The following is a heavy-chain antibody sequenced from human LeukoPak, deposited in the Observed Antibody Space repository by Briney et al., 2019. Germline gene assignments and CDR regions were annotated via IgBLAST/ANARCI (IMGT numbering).Heavy chain of an antibody. V-gene: IGHV1-18*01. D-gene: IGHD6-13*01. Sequence: ASVKVSCKASGYTFTSYGISWVRQAPGQGLEWMGWISAYNGNTNYAQKLQGRVTMTTDTSTSTAYMELRSLRAEDTAVYYCAKVSSSWYVNWFDPWGQGTLVTVSS. CDR2: ISAYNGNT. CDR1: GYTFTSYG. J-gene: IGHJ5*02. CDR3: AKVSSSWYVNWFDP.